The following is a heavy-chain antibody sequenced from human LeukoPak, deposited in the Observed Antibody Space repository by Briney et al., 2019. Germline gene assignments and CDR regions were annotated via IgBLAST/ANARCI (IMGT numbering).Heavy chain of an antibody. D-gene: IGHD3-10*01. V-gene: IGHV3-23*01. CDR3: AITLFGELRDGYFDY. Sequence: PGGSLRLSCAASGFTFSSYAMSWVRQAPGKGLEWVSAISGSGGSTYYADSVKGRFTISRDNSKNTLYLQMNSLRAEDTAVYYCAITLFGELRDGYFDYWGQGTLVTVSS. CDR1: GFTFSSYA. CDR2: ISGSGGST. J-gene: IGHJ4*02.